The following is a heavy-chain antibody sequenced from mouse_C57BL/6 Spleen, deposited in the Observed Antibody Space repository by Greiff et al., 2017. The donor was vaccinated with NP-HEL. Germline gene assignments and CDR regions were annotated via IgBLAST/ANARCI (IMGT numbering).Heavy chain of an antibody. CDR2: INPNNGGT. CDR3: ASGHWDGYFDV. V-gene: IGHV1-18*01. D-gene: IGHD4-1*01. J-gene: IGHJ1*03. CDR1: GYTFTDYN. Sequence: VQLKESGPELVKPGASVKIPCKASGYTFTDYNMDWVKQSHGKSLEWIGDINPNNGGTIYNQKFKGKATLTVDKSSSTAYMELRSLTSEDTAVYYCASGHWDGYFDVWGTGTTVTVSS.